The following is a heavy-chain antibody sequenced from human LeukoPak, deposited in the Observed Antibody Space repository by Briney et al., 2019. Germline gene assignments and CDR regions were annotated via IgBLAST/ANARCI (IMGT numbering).Heavy chain of an antibody. Sequence: ASVKVSCKASGYSFTKYGMNWVRQAPGQGLEWMGWINTNTGNPTYAQDLTGRFVFSLDTSVSTAYPQISSLKAEDTAVYYCARNNADGEGRFSYWGQGTLVTVSS. D-gene: IGHD3-10*01. CDR1: GYSFTKYG. CDR2: INTNTGNP. CDR3: ARNNADGEGRFSY. J-gene: IGHJ4*02. V-gene: IGHV7-4-1*02.